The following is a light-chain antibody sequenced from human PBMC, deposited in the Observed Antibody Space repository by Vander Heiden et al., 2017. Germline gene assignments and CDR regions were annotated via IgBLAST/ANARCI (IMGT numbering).Light chain of an antibody. CDR3: QSADSSGTYV. V-gene: IGLV3-25*03. CDR1: ALPKQY. CDR2: KDS. Sequence: SYELTQPPSVSVSPGQTARITCSGDALPKQYAYWYQQKPGQAPVLVIYKDSERPSGIPERFSGSSSGTTVTLTISGVQAEDEADDDCQSADSSGTYVFGGGTKLT. J-gene: IGLJ3*02.